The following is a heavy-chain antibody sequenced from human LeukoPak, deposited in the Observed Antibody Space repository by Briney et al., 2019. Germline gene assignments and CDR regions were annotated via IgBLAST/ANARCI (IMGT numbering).Heavy chain of an antibody. CDR3: ANKEVGALEYSSSSRTPQQAIDY. D-gene: IGHD6-6*01. J-gene: IGHJ4*02. CDR2: IRYDGSNK. V-gene: IGHV3-30*02. CDR1: GFTFSTYG. Sequence: GGSLRLSCAASGFTFSTYGMHWVRQAPGKGLEWVAFIRYDGSNKYYADSVKGRFTISRDNSKNTLYLQMNSLRAEDTAVYYCANKEVGALEYSSSSRTPQQAIDYWGQGTLVTVSS.